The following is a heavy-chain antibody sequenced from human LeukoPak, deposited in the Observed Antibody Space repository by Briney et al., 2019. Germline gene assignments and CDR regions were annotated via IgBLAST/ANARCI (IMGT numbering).Heavy chain of an antibody. V-gene: IGHV3-74*01. CDR3: ARDGRADSLDI. Sequence: PGGSLRLSCAASGFTFSSYWMHWARQAPGKGLVWVSRINSDGSSTSYADSVKGRFTISRDNAKNTLYLQMNSLRAEDTAVYYCARDGRADSLDIWGQGTMVTVSS. CDR2: INSDGSST. J-gene: IGHJ3*02. CDR1: GFTFSSYW. D-gene: IGHD3-22*01.